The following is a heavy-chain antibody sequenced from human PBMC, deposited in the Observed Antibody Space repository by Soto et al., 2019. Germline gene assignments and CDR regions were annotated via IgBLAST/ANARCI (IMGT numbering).Heavy chain of an antibody. CDR1: GYTFTSYY. D-gene: IGHD4-17*01. CDR3: ARVGXLYGDYVDYYYYYGMDV. Sequence: ASVKVSCKASGYTFTSYYMHWVRQAPGQGLEWMGIINPSGGSTSYAQKFQGRVTMTRDTSTSTVYMELSSLRSEDTAVYYCARVGXLYGDYVDYYYYYGMDVWGQGTTVTVSS. J-gene: IGHJ6*02. CDR2: INPSGGST. V-gene: IGHV1-46*01.